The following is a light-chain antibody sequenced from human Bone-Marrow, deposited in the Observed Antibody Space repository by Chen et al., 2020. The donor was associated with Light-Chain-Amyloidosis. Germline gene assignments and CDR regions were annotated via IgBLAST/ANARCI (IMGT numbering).Light chain of an antibody. Sequence: NFMLTQPHSVSESPGKTVIISCTRSSGSIATNYVQWYQQRPGSSPTTVIYEDDHRPSGVPDRFSGSIDRSSNSASLTISGLKTEEEADYYCQSYQGSSQGVFGGGTELTVL. CDR2: EDD. J-gene: IGLJ3*02. CDR1: SGSIATNY. CDR3: QSYQGSSQGV. V-gene: IGLV6-57*01.